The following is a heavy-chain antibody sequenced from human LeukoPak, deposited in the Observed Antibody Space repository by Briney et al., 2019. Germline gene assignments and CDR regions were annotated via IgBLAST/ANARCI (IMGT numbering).Heavy chain of an antibody. CDR1: GGSFSGYY. J-gene: IGHJ4*02. D-gene: IGHD2-2*01. Sequence: SETLSLTCAVYGGSFSGYYWSWIRQPPGKGLECIGEINHSGSTNYNPSLKSRVTISVDTSKNQFSLKLSSVTAADTAVYYCARSYLTLDYWGQGTLVTVSS. CDR2: INHSGST. V-gene: IGHV4-34*01. CDR3: ARSYLTLDY.